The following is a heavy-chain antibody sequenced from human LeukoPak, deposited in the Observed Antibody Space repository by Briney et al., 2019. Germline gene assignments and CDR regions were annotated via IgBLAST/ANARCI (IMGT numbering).Heavy chain of an antibody. CDR3: ARHYGP. V-gene: IGHV4-34*01. CDR2: INHSGST. J-gene: IGHJ5*02. CDR1: GVSFSGYY. D-gene: IGHD3-16*01. Sequence: EASETLSLTCAVYGVSFSGYYWSWIRQPPGKGLGWIGEINHSGSTNYNPSLKSRVTISVDTSKNQFSLKLNSVTAADTAVYYCARHYGPWGQGTLVTVSS.